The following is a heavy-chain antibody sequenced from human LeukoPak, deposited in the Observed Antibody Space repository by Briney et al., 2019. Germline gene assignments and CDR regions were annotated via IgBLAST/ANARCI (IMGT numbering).Heavy chain of an antibody. Sequence: SGPTLVNPTQTLTLTCTFSGFSLSTSGVGVGWIRQPPGKALEWLSLIYWDDDKRYSPSLKSRRTITKDTSKNQVVLTMTNMDPVDTATYYCASIENYYDSSGYPTRALPFDYWGQGTLVTVSS. CDR2: IYWDDDK. CDR3: ASIENYYDSSGYPTRALPFDY. V-gene: IGHV2-5*02. J-gene: IGHJ4*02. CDR1: GFSLSTSGVG. D-gene: IGHD3-22*01.